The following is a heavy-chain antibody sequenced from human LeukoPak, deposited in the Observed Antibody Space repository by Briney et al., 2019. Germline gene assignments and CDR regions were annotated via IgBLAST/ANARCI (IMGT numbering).Heavy chain of an antibody. CDR2: IYHSGST. CDR1: GYSISSGYY. D-gene: IGHD2-2*01. J-gene: IGHJ3*02. Sequence: KPSKTLSLTCAVSGYSISSGYYCGWIRQPPGKGLEWIGSIYHSGSTYYNPSLRSRVTISVDTSKNQFSLKLSSVTAADTAVYYCARDRVVPAGPDAFDIWGEGTMVTVSS. V-gene: IGHV4-38-2*02. CDR3: ARDRVVPAGPDAFDI.